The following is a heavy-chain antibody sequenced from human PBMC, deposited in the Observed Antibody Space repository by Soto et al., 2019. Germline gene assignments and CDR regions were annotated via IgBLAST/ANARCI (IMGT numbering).Heavy chain of an antibody. J-gene: IGHJ4*02. CDR2: ISWNSGSI. CDR1: GFTFDDYA. D-gene: IGHD6-19*01. V-gene: IGHV3-9*01. CDR3: AKDIGSGWFGDFDY. Sequence: GGSLRLSCAASGFTFDDYAMHWVRQAPGKGLEWVSGISWNSGSIGYADSVKGRFTISRDNAKNSLYLQMNSLRAEDTALYYCAKDIGSGWFGDFDYWGQGTLVTVSS.